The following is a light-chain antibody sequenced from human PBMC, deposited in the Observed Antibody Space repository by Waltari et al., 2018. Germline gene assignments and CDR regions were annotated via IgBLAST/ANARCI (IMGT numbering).Light chain of an antibody. CDR1: SRDVGGYNY. CDR2: EVS. CDR3: SSYTSSSTYV. V-gene: IGLV2-14*01. J-gene: IGLJ1*01. Sequence: QSALTQPASVSGSPGPSITSSCTGTSRDVGGYNYVSWYQQHPGKAPKLMTYEVSNRPSGVSNRFSGSKSGNTASLTISGLQAEDEADYYCSSYTSSSTYVFGTGTKVTVL.